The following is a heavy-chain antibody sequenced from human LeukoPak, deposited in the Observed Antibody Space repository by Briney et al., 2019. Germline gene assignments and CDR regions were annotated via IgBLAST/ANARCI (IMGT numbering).Heavy chain of an antibody. J-gene: IGHJ4*02. Sequence: ASVKVSCKASGYTFSGHNIHWVRQAPGQRLEWMGLTNPNNGDTNYAQKFQGRVTMTRDTSISTFYMELSRLRSDDTAVYYCAVSIEYASSPTYDYWGQGTLVTVSS. V-gene: IGHV1-2*02. CDR1: GYTFSGHN. CDR2: TNPNNGDT. D-gene: IGHD6-6*01. CDR3: AVSIEYASSPTYDY.